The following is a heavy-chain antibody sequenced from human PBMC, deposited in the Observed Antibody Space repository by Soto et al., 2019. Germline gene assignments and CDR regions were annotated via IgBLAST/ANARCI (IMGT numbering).Heavy chain of an antibody. D-gene: IGHD6-13*01. CDR3: ASGASRWYPYFFDS. CDR1: EGTFNSYA. J-gene: IGHJ4*02. V-gene: IGHV1-69*01. Sequence: QAQVVQSGAEVRKPGSSVKLSCKASEGTFNSYAIAWVRQAPGQGLEWMGGIIPYYNTLNYAQKFQDRVTITADDSTNPVYMELSSLTSDDTAVYFCASGASRWYPYFFDSWAQGTLVTVSS. CDR2: IIPYYNTL.